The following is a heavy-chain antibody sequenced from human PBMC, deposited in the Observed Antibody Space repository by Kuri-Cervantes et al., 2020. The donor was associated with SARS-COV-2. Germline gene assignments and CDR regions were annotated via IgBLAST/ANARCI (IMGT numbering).Heavy chain of an antibody. J-gene: IGHJ4*02. Sequence: GGSLRLSCAASGFNFSRTDMHWVRQAPGKGLEWVAVISYDGKKKKCIGSGKGRFTISRDNSQNTVYLRMTNLRSEDTAMYHCAKDHFGVHDFWGQGTLVTVSS. V-gene: IGHV3-30*18. CDR2: ISYDGKKK. D-gene: IGHD2-21*01. CDR1: GFNFSRTD. CDR3: AKDHFGVHDF.